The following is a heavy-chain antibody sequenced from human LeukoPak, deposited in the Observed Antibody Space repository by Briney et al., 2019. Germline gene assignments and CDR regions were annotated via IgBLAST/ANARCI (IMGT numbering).Heavy chain of an antibody. V-gene: IGHV3-74*01. J-gene: IGHJ3*02. D-gene: IGHD1-1*01. CDR1: GFTFSSYG. CDR2: IRSDGSST. Sequence: GGSLRLSCAASGFTFSSYGIHWVRQAPGKGLVWVSRIRSDGSSTTYADSVKGRFTISRDNTKNTLYLQMNSLRAEDTAVYYCAKDMVDWNRGALDIWGQGTMVTVSS. CDR3: AKDMVDWNRGALDI.